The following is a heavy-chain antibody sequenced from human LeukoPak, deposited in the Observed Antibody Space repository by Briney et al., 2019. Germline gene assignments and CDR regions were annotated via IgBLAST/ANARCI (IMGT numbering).Heavy chain of an antibody. CDR3: ARDEAVAAAGTFDY. CDR1: GFTFSSYA. Sequence: GGSLRLSCAASGFTFSSYAMSWVRQAPGKGLEWVAVIWYDGSNKYYADSVKGRFTISRDNSKNTLYLQMNSLRAEDTAVYYCARDEAVAAAGTFDYWGQGTLVTVSS. V-gene: IGHV3-33*08. J-gene: IGHJ4*02. CDR2: IWYDGSNK. D-gene: IGHD6-13*01.